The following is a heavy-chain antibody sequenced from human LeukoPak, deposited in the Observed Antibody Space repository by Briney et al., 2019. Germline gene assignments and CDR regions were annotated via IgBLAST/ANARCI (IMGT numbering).Heavy chain of an antibody. CDR1: GFTFSSYA. CDR2: IDGSGDDT. V-gene: IGHV3-23*01. Sequence: GGSLRLSCAASGFTFSSYAMTWVRQAPGKGLEWVAAIDGSGDDTYYAESVKGRFTISRDNSQNTLFLQVNSLRAEDTAVYYCARDLPGSIVRYFDYWGQGTLVTVSS. J-gene: IGHJ4*02. CDR3: ARDLPGSIVRYFDY. D-gene: IGHD3-9*01.